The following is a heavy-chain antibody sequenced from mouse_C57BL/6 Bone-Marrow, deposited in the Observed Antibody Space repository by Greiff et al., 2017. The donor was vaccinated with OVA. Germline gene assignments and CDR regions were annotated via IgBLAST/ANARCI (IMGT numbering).Heavy chain of an antibody. J-gene: IGHJ3*01. CDR1: GFTFSSYG. D-gene: IGHD2-3*01. V-gene: IGHV5-6*02. CDR3: ASRYDGYPAWFAY. Sequence: EVMLVESGGDLVKPGGSLKLSCAASGFTFSSYGMSWVRQTPDKRLEWVATISSGGSYTYYSDSVQGRFTISRDNAKNTLYLQMSSLKSEDTAMYYCASRYDGYPAWFAYWGQGTLVTVSA. CDR2: ISSGGSYT.